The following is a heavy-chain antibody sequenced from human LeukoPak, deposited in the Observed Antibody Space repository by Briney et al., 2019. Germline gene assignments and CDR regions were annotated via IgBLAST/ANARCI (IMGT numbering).Heavy chain of an antibody. CDR3: AKRGYYYDSSGYYYFDY. CDR1: GFTFSSYA. CDR2: ISGSGGST. D-gene: IGHD3-22*01. Sequence: GGSLRLSCAASGFTFSSYAMSRVRQAPGKGLEWVSAISGSGGSTYYADSVKGRFTISRDSSKNTLYLQMNSLRAEDTAVYYCAKRGYYYDSSGYYYFDYWGQGTLVTVSS. J-gene: IGHJ4*02. V-gene: IGHV3-23*01.